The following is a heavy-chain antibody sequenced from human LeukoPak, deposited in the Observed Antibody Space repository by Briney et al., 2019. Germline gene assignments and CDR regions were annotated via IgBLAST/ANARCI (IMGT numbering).Heavy chain of an antibody. Sequence: PGGSLRLSCAASGFTFSSYGMSWVRQAPGKGLEWVSAISGSGGSTYYADSVKGRFTISRDNSKNTLYLQMNSLRAEDTAVYYCAKSGVWGSYRPNWFDPWGQGTLVTVSS. CDR2: ISGSGGST. J-gene: IGHJ5*02. CDR3: AKSGVWGSYRPNWFDP. D-gene: IGHD3-16*02. V-gene: IGHV3-23*01. CDR1: GFTFSSYG.